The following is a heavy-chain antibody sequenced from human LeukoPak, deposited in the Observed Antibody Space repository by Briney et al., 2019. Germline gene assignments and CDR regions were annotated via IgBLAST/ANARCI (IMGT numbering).Heavy chain of an antibody. CDR3: ARMYYYDSSGYYGGAFDI. CDR2: IYISGST. V-gene: IGHV4-4*07. D-gene: IGHD3-22*01. Sequence: SETLSLTCTVSGGSISSYYWSWIRQPAGKGLEGIGRIYISGSTNYNPSLKTRVTMSVDTSKDQFSLKLSSVTAADTAVYYCARMYYYDSSGYYGGAFDIWGQGTMVTVSS. J-gene: IGHJ3*02. CDR1: GGSISSYY.